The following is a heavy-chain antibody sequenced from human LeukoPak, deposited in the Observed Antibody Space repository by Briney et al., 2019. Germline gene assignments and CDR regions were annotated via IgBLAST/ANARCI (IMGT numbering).Heavy chain of an antibody. Sequence: SETLSLTCTVSGGSISRSGYYWSWIRQHPGKGLEWIGYIYYSGSTYYNPSLKSRVTISVDTSKNQFSRKLGSVTAADTAVYYCARDLRSSSSSGINYYGMDVWGQGTTVTVSS. CDR3: ARDLRSSSSSGINYYGMDV. J-gene: IGHJ6*02. CDR1: GGSISRSGYY. D-gene: IGHD6-6*01. CDR2: IYYSGST. V-gene: IGHV4-31*03.